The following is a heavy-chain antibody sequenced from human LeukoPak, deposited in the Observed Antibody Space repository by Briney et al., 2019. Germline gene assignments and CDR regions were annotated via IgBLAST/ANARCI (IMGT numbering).Heavy chain of an antibody. J-gene: IGHJ4*02. Sequence: SETLSLTCTVSGGSISSGGYYWSWIRQHPGKGLEWIGYIYYSGSTNYNPSLKSRVTISVDTSKNQFSLKLSSVTAADTAVYYCARDSSGYQSFDYWGQGTLVTVSS. CDR2: IYYSGST. CDR1: GGSISSGGYY. D-gene: IGHD3-22*01. CDR3: ARDSSGYQSFDY. V-gene: IGHV4-61*08.